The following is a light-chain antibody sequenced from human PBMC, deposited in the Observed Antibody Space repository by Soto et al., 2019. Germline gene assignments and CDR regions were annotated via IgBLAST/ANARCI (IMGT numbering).Light chain of an antibody. J-gene: IGKJ2*01. CDR1: QSVSSSY. V-gene: IGKV3-20*01. CDR3: QQYGSSPYT. CDR2: GAS. Sequence: EIVLTQSPGTLSLSPGERVTLSCRASQSVSSSYLAWYQQKPGQAPRLLIYGASSRATGIPDRFSGSGSGPDFTLTISRLEPEDFAVYYCQQYGSSPYTFGQGTKLEIK.